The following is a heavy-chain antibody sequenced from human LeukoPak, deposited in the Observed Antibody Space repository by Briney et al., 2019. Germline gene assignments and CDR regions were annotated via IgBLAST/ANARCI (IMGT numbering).Heavy chain of an antibody. D-gene: IGHD3-10*01. CDR1: GDSISNSHW. J-gene: IGHJ4*02. CDR2: IYHGGST. Sequence: SGTLSLTCAVSGDSISNSHWWSWVRQPPRKGLEWIGEIYHGGSTNFNPSLKSRVTISVDRSNNQFSLRLTSMTAADTAVYYCARGEEHGSGTVHFDYWGQGTLVTVSS. CDR3: ARGEEHGSGTVHFDY. V-gene: IGHV4-4*02.